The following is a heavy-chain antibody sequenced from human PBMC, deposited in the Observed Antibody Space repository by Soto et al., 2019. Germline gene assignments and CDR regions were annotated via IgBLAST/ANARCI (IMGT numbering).Heavy chain of an antibody. D-gene: IGHD4-4*01. Sequence: SETLSLTCTLSGGSLSSYYWSWIRQPPGKGLEWSGYTYYRGSTHYNPSLKSRVTISVDTSKNQFSLKLSSVTAADTAVYYCTRDPSYSTNNGYYYYYGMDVWGQGTTVTVSS. CDR3: TRDPSYSTNNGYYYYYGMDV. J-gene: IGHJ6*02. CDR1: GGSLSSYY. CDR2: TYYRGST. V-gene: IGHV4-59*01.